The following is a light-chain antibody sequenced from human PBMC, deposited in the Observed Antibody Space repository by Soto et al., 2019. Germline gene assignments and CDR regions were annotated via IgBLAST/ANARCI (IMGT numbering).Light chain of an antibody. CDR2: DVS. CDR1: QNIDTS. Sequence: DIKLTQSPSTLSASLGDSVTITCRASQNIDTSLAWYQHKPGKAPKLLMFDVSNLESGVPSRFTGRGSGTEFTLTISSLQPEDFATYYCQQYKSYSRMFGQGTKVDIK. J-gene: IGKJ1*01. CDR3: QQYKSYSRM. V-gene: IGKV1-5*01.